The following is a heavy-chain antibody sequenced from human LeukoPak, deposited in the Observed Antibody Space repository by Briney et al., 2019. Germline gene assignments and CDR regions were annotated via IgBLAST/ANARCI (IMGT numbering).Heavy chain of an antibody. CDR1: GYSFASYW. V-gene: IGHV5-51*01. D-gene: IGHD6-13*01. J-gene: IGHJ4*02. CDR3: ARLYRSSSGGDY. CDR2: IYPSDSET. Sequence: GESLKISCKGSGYSFASYWIGWVRQMPGKGLERMGIIYPSDSETRYSPSFRGQVTISADKSISTAYLQWSSLKASDTAMYYCARLYRSSSGGDYWGQGTLVTVSS.